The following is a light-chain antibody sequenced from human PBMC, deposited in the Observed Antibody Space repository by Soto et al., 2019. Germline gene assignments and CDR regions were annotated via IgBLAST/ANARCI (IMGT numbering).Light chain of an antibody. CDR2: GNN. CDR3: QSYDSSLSGSV. V-gene: IGLV1-40*01. J-gene: IGLJ3*02. Sequence: QPVLTQPPSVSGAPGQRVTISCTGSSSNIGAGYDVHWYQQLPGTAPKLLIYGNNNRPSGVPDRFSGSKSGTSGSLAITGLQAEDEADYYCQSYDSSLSGSVFGGGTKLTVL. CDR1: SSNIGAGYD.